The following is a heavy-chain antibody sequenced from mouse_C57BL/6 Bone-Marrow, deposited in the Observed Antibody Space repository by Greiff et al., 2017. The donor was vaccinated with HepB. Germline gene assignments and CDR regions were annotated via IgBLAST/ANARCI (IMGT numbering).Heavy chain of an antibody. J-gene: IGHJ4*01. CDR3: AKWDGNLYYYAMDY. V-gene: IGHV2-5*01. D-gene: IGHD2-1*01. CDR2: IWRGGST. CDR1: GFSLTSYG. Sequence: VKLQESGPGLVQPSQSLSITCTVSGFSLTSYGVHWVRQSPGKGLEWLGVIWRGGSTDYNAAFMSRLSITKDNSKSQVFFKMNSLQADDTAIYYCAKWDGNLYYYAMDYWGQGTSVTVSS.